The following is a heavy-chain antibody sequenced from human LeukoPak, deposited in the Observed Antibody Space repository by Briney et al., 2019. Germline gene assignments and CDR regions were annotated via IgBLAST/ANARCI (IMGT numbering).Heavy chain of an antibody. J-gene: IGHJ4*02. D-gene: IGHD3-22*01. CDR1: GFTFSSYG. V-gene: IGHV3-30*18. CDR3: AKEVTYYYDISGYYLGY. CDR2: ISYDGSNK. Sequence: GGSLRLSCAASGFTFSSYGMHWVRQAPGNGLEWVAVISYDGSNKYYADSVKGRFTISRDNSKNTLYLQMNSLRAEDTAVYYCAKEVTYYYDISGYYLGYWGQGTLVTVSS.